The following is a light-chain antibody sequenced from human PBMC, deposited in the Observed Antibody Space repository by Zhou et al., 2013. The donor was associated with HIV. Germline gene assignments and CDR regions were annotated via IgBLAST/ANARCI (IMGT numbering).Light chain of an antibody. CDR2: STS. CDR3: QQYNRWPPLLR. J-gene: IGKJ4*01. V-gene: IGKV3-15*01. Sequence: ERVMTQSPSTLSLSPGERAILSCRASQTLNTDYFAWYQQKPGQPPRLLIYSTSLRATGVPVRFSGSGSGTEFTLSIANLQSEDVAVYYCQQYNRWPPLLRFGGRDPGGD. CDR1: QTLNTDY.